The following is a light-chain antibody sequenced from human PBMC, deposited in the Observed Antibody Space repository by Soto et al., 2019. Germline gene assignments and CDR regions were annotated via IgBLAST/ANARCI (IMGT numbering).Light chain of an antibody. V-gene: IGLV2-11*01. J-gene: IGLJ2*01. Sequence: QSALTQPRSVSGSPGQSVTISCTGTSSDIGGYNYVSWYQQHPGKAPKLMIYDVSKRPSGVPDRFSGSKSGNTASLTISGLLAEDEADFYCCSYTGNYTLVFGGGTKLTVL. CDR3: CSYTGNYTLV. CDR1: SSDIGGYNY. CDR2: DVS.